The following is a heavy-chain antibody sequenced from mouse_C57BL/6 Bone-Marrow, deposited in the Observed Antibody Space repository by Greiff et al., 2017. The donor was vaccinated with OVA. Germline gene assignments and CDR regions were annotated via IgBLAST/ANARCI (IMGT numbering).Heavy chain of an antibody. CDR2: IWGDGST. CDR1: GFSLTRHG. Sequence: VQLPESGPGLVAPSPSLSITCPVPGFSLTRHGVSRVRQPPGKGLEWLGVIWGDGSTNYHSALISRLSISKDNSKSQVFLKLNSLQTDDTATYYCAKQGEFGYSFDVWGTGTTVTVSS. J-gene: IGHJ1*03. D-gene: IGHD2-3*01. V-gene: IGHV2-3*01. CDR3: AKQGEFGYSFDV.